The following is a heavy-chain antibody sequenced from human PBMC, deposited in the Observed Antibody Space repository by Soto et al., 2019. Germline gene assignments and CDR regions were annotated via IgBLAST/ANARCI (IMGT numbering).Heavy chain of an antibody. J-gene: IGHJ4*02. CDR2: LSSDGFGA. Sequence: GGSLRLSCAASDLSLSPYWMHWVRQVPGRGLERVARLSSDGFGAAYADSVKGRFFISRDIARNTLSLQMNSLRADDTAVYYCARDLGGPDYWGRGTSATVSS. V-gene: IGHV3-74*03. CDR1: DLSLSPYW. D-gene: IGHD3-16*01. CDR3: ARDLGGPDY.